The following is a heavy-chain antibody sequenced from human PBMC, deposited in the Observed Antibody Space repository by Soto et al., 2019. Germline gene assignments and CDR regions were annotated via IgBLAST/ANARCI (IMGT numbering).Heavy chain of an antibody. D-gene: IGHD5-18*01. Sequence: EVQLLGSGGGLVQPGGSLRLSCAASGFTFSAYWMHWVRQAPGKGLVWVSRISSDGSSTTYADCAEDRFIISRDNAKNTLYLQLNSLRAEDTAVYYCARGSRGYSYGYNDYWGQGTLVSVSS. CDR1: GFTFSAYW. J-gene: IGHJ4*02. V-gene: IGHV3-74*01. CDR2: ISSDGSST. CDR3: ARGSRGYSYGYNDY.